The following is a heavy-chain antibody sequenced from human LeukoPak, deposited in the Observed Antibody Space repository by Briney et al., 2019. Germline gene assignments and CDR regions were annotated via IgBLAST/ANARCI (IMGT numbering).Heavy chain of an antibody. Sequence: GGSLRLSCGASEFTFRSYVMNWVRQPPGRGLEWVSGITGSGGSIYYADSVKGRFTISRDNSKNTLYLQMSSLRAEDTAVYFCAKDVERYSSSWFDDYWGQGTLVTVSS. V-gene: IGHV3-23*01. J-gene: IGHJ4*02. CDR2: ITGSGGSI. CDR3: AKDVERYSSSWFDDY. CDR1: EFTFRSYV. D-gene: IGHD6-13*01.